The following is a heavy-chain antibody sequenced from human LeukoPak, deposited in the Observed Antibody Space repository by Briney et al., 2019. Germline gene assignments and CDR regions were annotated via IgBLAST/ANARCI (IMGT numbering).Heavy chain of an antibody. CDR3: AKDPLDYYDSSGYQMGGH. V-gene: IGHV3-30*02. CDR2: IRYDGSNK. CDR1: GFTFSSYG. J-gene: IGHJ4*02. Sequence: GGSLRLSCAASGFTFSSYGMHWVRQAPGKGLEWVAFIRYDGSNKYYADSVKGRFTISRDNSKNTLYLQMNSLRAEDTAVYYCAKDPLDYYDSSGYQMGGHWGQETLVTVSS. D-gene: IGHD3-22*01.